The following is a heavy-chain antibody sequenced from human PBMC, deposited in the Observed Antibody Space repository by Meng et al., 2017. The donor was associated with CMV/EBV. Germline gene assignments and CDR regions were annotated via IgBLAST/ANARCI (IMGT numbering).Heavy chain of an antibody. J-gene: IGHJ6*02. D-gene: IGHD5-24*01. CDR3: ARGRDRPYYYYGMDV. CDR2: IYYSGST. V-gene: IGHV4-39*01. Sequence: SETLSLTCTVSGGSISSSSYYWGWIRQPPGKGLEWIGSIYYSGSTYYNPSLKSRVTISVDTSKNQFSLKLNSVTPEDTAVYYCARGRDRPYYYYGMDVWGQGTTVTVSS. CDR1: GGSISSSSYY.